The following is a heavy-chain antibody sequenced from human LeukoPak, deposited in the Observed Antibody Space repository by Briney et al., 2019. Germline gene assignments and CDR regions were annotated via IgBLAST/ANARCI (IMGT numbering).Heavy chain of an antibody. V-gene: IGHV1-69*10. D-gene: IGHD3-3*01. CDR3: GREGERVLHLFQH. Sequence: SVKVSCKASGGTLSGYAMSWVRQAPGQGLEWMGRIIPILGIANNAQTFQGTVTITADKSTRTAYMYLCRVRSKETPVDYCGREGERVLHLFQHWGQGTLVTVSS. CDR2: IIPILGIA. CDR1: GGTLSGYA. J-gene: IGHJ1*01.